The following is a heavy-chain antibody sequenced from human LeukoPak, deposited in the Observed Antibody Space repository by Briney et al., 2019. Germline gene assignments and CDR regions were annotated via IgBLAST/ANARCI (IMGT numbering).Heavy chain of an antibody. V-gene: IGHV4-61*02. CDR1: GGSISSGSYY. CDR2: IYASGST. Sequence: PSETLSLTCTVSGGSISSGSYYWSWIRQPAGKGLEWIGRIYASGSTNYNPSLKSRVTISVDTSKNQFSLKLSSVTAADTAVYYCAVYYYDSRGYLFDYWGQGTLVTVSS. D-gene: IGHD3-22*01. CDR3: AVYYYDSRGYLFDY. J-gene: IGHJ4*02.